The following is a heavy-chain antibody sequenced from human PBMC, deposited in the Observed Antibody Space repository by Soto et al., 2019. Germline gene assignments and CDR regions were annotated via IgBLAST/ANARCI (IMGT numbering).Heavy chain of an antibody. J-gene: IGHJ4*02. CDR3: VKDDGGYPSTAPH. D-gene: IGHD3-22*01. CDR1: GITISNYP. Sequence: PWGSLRLSCAASGITISNYPMSWVRQAPGKGLDWVSGISGSGDRTYYADSAKGRFTISKDISRNSLSLQLDSLGVEDTAVYFCVKDDGGYPSTAPHWGQGTLVTVSS. V-gene: IGHV3-23*01. CDR2: ISGSGDRT.